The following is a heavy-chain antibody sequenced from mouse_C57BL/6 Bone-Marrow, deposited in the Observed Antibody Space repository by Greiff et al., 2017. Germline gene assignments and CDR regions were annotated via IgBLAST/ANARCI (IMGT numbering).Heavy chain of an antibody. Sequence: EVQRVESGPGLVKPSQSLSLTCSVTGYSITSGYYWNWIRQFPGNKLEWTGYISYDGSNNYNPSLKNRISITRDTSKNQFFLKLNSVTTEDTATYYCARGGYRGPFDYWGQGTTLTVSS. D-gene: IGHD2-12*01. J-gene: IGHJ2*01. CDR3: ARGGYRGPFDY. V-gene: IGHV3-6*01. CDR2: ISYDGSN. CDR1: GYSITSGYY.